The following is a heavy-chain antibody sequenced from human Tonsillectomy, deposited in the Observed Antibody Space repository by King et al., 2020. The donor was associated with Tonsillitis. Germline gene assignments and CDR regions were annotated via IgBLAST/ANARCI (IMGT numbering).Heavy chain of an antibody. J-gene: IGHJ4*02. CDR3: ARQGDSSGYYYESIDY. D-gene: IGHD3-22*01. CDR2: IYPGDSDT. Sequence: VQLVESGAEVKKPGESLKISCKGSGYSFTSYWIGWVRQMPGKGLEWMGIIYPGDSDTRYSPSFQGQVTISADKSISTAYLQWSSLKASDTAMYYCARQGDSSGYYYESIDYWGQGTLVTVSS. V-gene: IGHV5-51*01. CDR1: GYSFTSYW.